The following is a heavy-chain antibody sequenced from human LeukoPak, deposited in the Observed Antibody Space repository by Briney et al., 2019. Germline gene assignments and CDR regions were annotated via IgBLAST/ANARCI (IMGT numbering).Heavy chain of an antibody. CDR2: IYPRGST. CDR1: GDSVSSYY. J-gene: IGHJ4*02. Sequence: PSETLSLTCTVSGDSVSSYYWSWIRQPPGKGLEWIGYIYPRGSTYYNPSLKSRVILSLDKSANQFSLKLSSVTAADTAVYYCARLGHMGDYWGQGTLVTVSS. D-gene: IGHD2-21*01. V-gene: IGHV4-59*04. CDR3: ARLGHMGDY.